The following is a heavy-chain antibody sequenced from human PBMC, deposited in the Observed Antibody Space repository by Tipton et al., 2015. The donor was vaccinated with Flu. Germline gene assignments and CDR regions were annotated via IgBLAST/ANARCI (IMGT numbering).Heavy chain of an antibody. J-gene: IGHJ4*02. Sequence: TLSLTCAVSGYSISSGYYWGWIRQPPGKGLEWIGSIYRSGTTYYNPSLKSRVTISVDTSNNLFSLNLRSVSAADTAVYYCARAGGSNSWYVYWGQGTLVTVSS. D-gene: IGHD6-13*01. CDR1: GYSISSGYY. CDR3: ARAGGSNSWYVY. CDR2: IYRSGTT. V-gene: IGHV4-38-2*01.